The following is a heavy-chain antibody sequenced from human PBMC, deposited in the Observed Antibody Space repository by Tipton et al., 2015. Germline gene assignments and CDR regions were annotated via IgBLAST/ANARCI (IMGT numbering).Heavy chain of an antibody. CDR3: ARVGSCSGDSCYYNWFDP. D-gene: IGHD2-15*01. Sequence: TLSLTCTVSGGSVSSGSYYWSWIRQPPGEALEWIAYVYYSGSTKYNPSLKSRLTITADMSKNQFSLRLTSVTAADTAVYFCARVGSCSGDSCYYNWFDPWGQGTLVTVSS. CDR2: VYYSGST. V-gene: IGHV4-61*01. CDR1: GGSVSSGSYY. J-gene: IGHJ5*02.